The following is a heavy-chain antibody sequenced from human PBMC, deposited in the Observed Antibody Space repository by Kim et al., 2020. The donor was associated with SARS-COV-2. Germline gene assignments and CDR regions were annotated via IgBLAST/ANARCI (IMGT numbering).Heavy chain of an antibody. CDR3: AKDQDIVVVPAAEPHDAFDI. J-gene: IGHJ3*02. V-gene: IGHV3-23*01. Sequence: RFTISRDKSKNTLYLQMNSLRAEDTAVYYCAKDQDIVVVPAAEPHDAFDIWGQGTMVTVSS. D-gene: IGHD2-2*01.